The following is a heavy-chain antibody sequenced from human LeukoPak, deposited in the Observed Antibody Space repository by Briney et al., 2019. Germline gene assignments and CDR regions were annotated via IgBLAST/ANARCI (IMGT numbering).Heavy chain of an antibody. J-gene: IGHJ4*02. CDR3: ARDSSGWSVFDY. CDR1: GGSIFSSNSY. D-gene: IGHD6-19*01. CDR2: MYYRGNT. V-gene: IGHV4-39*07. Sequence: SETLSLTCTVSGGSIFSSNSYWGWIRQPPGKGLEWVGHMYYRGNTFYNPSLKGRVTISVDTSKNQFSLKLSSVTAADTAVYYCARDSSGWSVFDYWGQGTLVTVSS.